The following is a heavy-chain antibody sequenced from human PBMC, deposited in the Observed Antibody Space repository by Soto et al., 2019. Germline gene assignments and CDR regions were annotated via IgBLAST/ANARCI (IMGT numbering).Heavy chain of an antibody. CDR2: LGTSGNT. CDR1: GFTFSGYA. D-gene: IGHD2-15*01. J-gene: IGHJ4*02. CDR3: AKRAVAAAARYFDY. Sequence: GGSLRLSCSASGFTFSGYAMAWVRQAPGKGLEWVSTLGTSGNTYYADSVKGRFTISRDNSKNTLYLQMYTLRAEDTAXXYCAKRAVAAAARYFDYWGQGTLVTVSX. V-gene: IGHV3-23*01.